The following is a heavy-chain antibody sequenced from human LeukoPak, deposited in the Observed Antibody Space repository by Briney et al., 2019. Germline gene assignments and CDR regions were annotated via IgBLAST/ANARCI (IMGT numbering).Heavy chain of an antibody. J-gene: IGHJ4*02. CDR2: ITSDGAGT. D-gene: IGHD3-10*01. CDR1: GFNFRDYA. Sequence: GGSLRLSCAASGFNFRDYAMSWVRQAPGKGLEWVSAITSDGAGTFHADSVKGRFTMSRDNSKNTLYLQMNSLRAEDTAVYYCARDRSFGSGDYWGQGTLVTVSS. CDR3: ARDRSFGSGDY. V-gene: IGHV3-23*01.